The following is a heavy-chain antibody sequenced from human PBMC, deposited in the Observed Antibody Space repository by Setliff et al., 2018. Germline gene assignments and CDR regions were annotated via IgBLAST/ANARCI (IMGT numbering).Heavy chain of an antibody. CDR1: GFIFSFHS. V-gene: IGHV3-21*05. Sequence: PGGSLRLSCAASGFIFSFHSMNWVRQAPGKGLEWVSYISSSSSYIYYADSMKGRFTISRDNTKNSLYLQMNSLRAEDTAVYYCARDRGSGSYFLRYFDYWGQGTLVTVSS. D-gene: IGHD1-26*01. J-gene: IGHJ4*02. CDR2: ISSSSSYI. CDR3: ARDRGSGSYFLRYFDY.